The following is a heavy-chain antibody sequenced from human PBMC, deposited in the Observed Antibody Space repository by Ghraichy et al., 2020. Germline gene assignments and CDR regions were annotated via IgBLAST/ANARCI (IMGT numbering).Heavy chain of an antibody. V-gene: IGHV3-20*04. D-gene: IGHD2-15*01. CDR2: INWNGGST. CDR3: ARGYCSGGSCYIFDY. J-gene: IGHJ4*02. CDR1: GFTFDDYG. Sequence: LSLTCAASGFTFDDYGMIWVRQAPGKGLEWVSGINWNGGSTGYADSVKGRFTISRDNAKNSLYLQMNSLRAEDTALYYCARGYCSGGSCYIFDYWGQGTLVTFFS.